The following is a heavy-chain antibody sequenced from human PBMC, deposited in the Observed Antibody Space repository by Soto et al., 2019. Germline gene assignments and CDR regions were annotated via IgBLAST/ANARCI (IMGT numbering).Heavy chain of an antibody. D-gene: IGHD3-16*01. CDR2: FIPRLGTT. CDR3: YMEGSSLRCEDTPLYYRARGRGLNNRGRTQLDP. Sequence: QVQLVQSGAEVKKPGSSVRVSCKTSGDSFSKYTVNWVRQAPRQGLEWMGGFIPRLGTTNFARTPLGGVIPRFGTTNCAPAVQGRARITGAESRNTGYMEGSSLRCEDTPLYYRARGRGLNNRGRTQLDPWGEGTLATVAP. CDR1: GDSFSKYT. V-gene: IGHV1-69*16. J-gene: IGHJ5*02.